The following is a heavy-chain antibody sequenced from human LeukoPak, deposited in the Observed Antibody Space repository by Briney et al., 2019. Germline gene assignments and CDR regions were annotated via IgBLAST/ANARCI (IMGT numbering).Heavy chain of an antibody. CDR2: IYPGDSDT. Sequence: GESLKISCKGSGYRFTSYWIGWVRQMPGKGLEWMGIIYPGDSDTRYSPSFQGQVTISADKSISTSYLQWSSLKASDTAMYYCARPGTVLLWFGELLPQDAFDSWGQGTMGTVSS. D-gene: IGHD3-10*01. CDR1: GYRFTSYW. V-gene: IGHV5-51*01. CDR3: ARPGTVLLWFGELLPQDAFDS. J-gene: IGHJ3*02.